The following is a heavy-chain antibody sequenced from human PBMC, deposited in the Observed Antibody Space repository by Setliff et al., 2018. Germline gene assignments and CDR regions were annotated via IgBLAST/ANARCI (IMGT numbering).Heavy chain of an antibody. CDR1: GDTFSTYA. J-gene: IGHJ4*02. V-gene: IGHV1-69*06. CDR2: IIPLLETA. CDR3: AKPPNPGVVAVGMDY. Sequence: GASVKVSCKASGDTFSTYALSWVRQAPGQGLEWMGGIIPLLETAKYAQKFQGRVTITADKSTSTGYMELSSLRPEDTAVYYCAKPPNPGVVAVGMDYWGQGTLVTVSS. D-gene: IGHD1-1*01.